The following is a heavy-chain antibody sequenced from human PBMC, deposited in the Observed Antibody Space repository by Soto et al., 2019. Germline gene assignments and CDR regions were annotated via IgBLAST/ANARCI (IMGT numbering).Heavy chain of an antibody. V-gene: IGHV4-59*01. D-gene: IGHD3-3*01. CDR3: ARVNSAIFGVARGWFDP. J-gene: IGHJ5*02. CDR1: GGSISSYY. Sequence: SETLSLTCTVSGGSISSYYWSWIRQPPGKCLECIGYIYYSGSTNYNPSLKSRVTISVDTSKIQFSLKLSSVTAADTSVYYCARVNSAIFGVARGWFDPWGQGTLVTVSS. CDR2: IYYSGST.